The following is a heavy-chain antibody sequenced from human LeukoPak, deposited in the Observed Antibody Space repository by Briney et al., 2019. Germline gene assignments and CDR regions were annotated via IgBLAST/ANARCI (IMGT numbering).Heavy chain of an antibody. D-gene: IGHD4-23*01. Sequence: ASVKVSCKASGYTFTSYAMHWVRQAPGQRLEWMGWSNAGNGNTKYSQEFQGRVTITRDTSASTAYMELSSLRSEDTAVYYRARGNSRWSTPSSSYYYRMDVWGQGTTVAVSS. V-gene: IGHV1-3*02. CDR2: SNAGNGNT. CDR1: GYTFTSYA. CDR3: ARGNSRWSTPSSSYYYRMDV. J-gene: IGHJ6*02.